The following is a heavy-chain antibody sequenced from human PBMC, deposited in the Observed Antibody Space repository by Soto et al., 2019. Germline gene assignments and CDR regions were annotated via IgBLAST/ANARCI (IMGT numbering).Heavy chain of an antibody. CDR1: GFTFSSYS. Sequence: GSLRLSCAASGFTFSSYSMNWVRQAPGKGLEWVSSISSSNSYIYYADSVKGRFTISRDNAKNSMYLQMNSLRAEDTSVYYCATYNWNDSFFDYWGHGTLVTVSS. V-gene: IGHV3-21*01. J-gene: IGHJ4*01. CDR2: ISSSNSYI. D-gene: IGHD1-20*01. CDR3: ATYNWNDSFFDY.